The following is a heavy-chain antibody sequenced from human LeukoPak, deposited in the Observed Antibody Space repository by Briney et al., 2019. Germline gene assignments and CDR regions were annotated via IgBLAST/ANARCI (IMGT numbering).Heavy chain of an antibody. Sequence: GSLRLSCAASGFTFSSYWMSWVRQAPGKGLEWVANIKQDGSEKYYVDSVKGRFTISRDNAKNSLYLQMNSLRAEDTAVYYCARVAPNYYYDSSECFDYWGQGTLLTVSS. CDR1: GFTFSSYW. D-gene: IGHD3-22*01. J-gene: IGHJ4*02. CDR2: IKQDGSEK. V-gene: IGHV3-7*01. CDR3: ARVAPNYYYDSSECFDY.